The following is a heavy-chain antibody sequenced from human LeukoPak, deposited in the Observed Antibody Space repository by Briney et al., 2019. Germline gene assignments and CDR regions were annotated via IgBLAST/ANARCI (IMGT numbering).Heavy chain of an antibody. CDR3: ATARIMITFGGAAPRQDNDY. CDR1: GYTFTDYY. CDR2: VDPEDGET. Sequence: ASVKISCKVSGYTFTDYYMHRVQQAPGKGLEWMGLVDPEDGETIYAEKFQGKVTITADTSTDTAYMELSSLRSEDTAVYYCATARIMITFGGAAPRQDNDYWGQGTLVTVSS. V-gene: IGHV1-69-2*01. D-gene: IGHD3-16*01. J-gene: IGHJ4*02.